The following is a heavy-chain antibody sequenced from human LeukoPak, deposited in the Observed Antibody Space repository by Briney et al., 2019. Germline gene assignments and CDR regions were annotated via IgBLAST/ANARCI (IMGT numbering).Heavy chain of an antibody. CDR3: AKDRGSSGWPYYFDY. V-gene: IGHV3-23*01. Sequence: GGSLRLSCAASGFTFSSYEMNWVRQAPGKGLEWVSAISGSGGSTYYADSVKGRFTISRDNSKNTLYPQMNILRAEDTAVYYCAKDRGSSGWPYYFDYWGQGTLVTVSS. D-gene: IGHD6-19*01. J-gene: IGHJ4*02. CDR1: GFTFSSYE. CDR2: ISGSGGST.